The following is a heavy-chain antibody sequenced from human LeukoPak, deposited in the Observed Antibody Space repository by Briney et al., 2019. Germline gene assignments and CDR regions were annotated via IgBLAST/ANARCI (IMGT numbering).Heavy chain of an antibody. CDR1: GFTVSSNY. J-gene: IGHJ4*02. Sequence: GGSLRLYCAASGFTVSSNYMSWLRQAPGKGLEWGSVIYSGGSTYYADPVKGIFTISRDNSKNTLYLQMNSLRAEDTAVYYCARDPSGYPHGPDYWGQGTLVTVSS. CDR2: IYSGGST. CDR3: ARDPSGYPHGPDY. D-gene: IGHD3-22*01. V-gene: IGHV3-66*01.